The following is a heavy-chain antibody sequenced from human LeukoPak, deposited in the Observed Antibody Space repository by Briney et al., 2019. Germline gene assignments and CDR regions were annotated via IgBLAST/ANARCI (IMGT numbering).Heavy chain of an antibody. CDR2: ISGGGGST. Sequence: PGGSLRLSCVASGFTFSSYAMSWVRQAPGKGLEWVSPISGGGGSTYYADSVKGRFTLSRDNSKNTLYLQMNSLRAEDKAVYYCAKIQSIVVVAPGAFDIWGQGRMVTVCS. J-gene: IGHJ3*02. CDR3: AKIQSIVVVAPGAFDI. V-gene: IGHV3-23*01. D-gene: IGHD2-15*01. CDR1: GFTFSSYA.